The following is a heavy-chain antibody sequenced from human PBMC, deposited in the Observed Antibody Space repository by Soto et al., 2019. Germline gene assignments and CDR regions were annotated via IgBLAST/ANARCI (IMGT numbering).Heavy chain of an antibody. J-gene: IGHJ3*02. CDR3: ARDPQWRNDPFVI. CDR1: GFTFSSYS. D-gene: IGHD6-19*01. CDR2: ISSSSSTI. Sequence: GGSLRLSCAASGFTFSSYSMNWVRQAPGKGLEWVSYISSSSSTIYYADSVKGRFTISRDNAKNSLYLQMNSLRAEDTAVYYCARDPQWRNDPFVIWGQGTLVTVPS. V-gene: IGHV3-48*01.